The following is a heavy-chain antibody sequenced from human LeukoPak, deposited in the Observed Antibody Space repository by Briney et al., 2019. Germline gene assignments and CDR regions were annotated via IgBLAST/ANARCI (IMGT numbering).Heavy chain of an antibody. CDR1: GFTFSNAW. CDR2: IKSKTDGGTT. Sequence: GRSLRLSCAASGFTFSNAWMSWVRQAPGKGLEWVGRIKSKTDGGTTDYAAPVKGRFTISRDDSKNTLYLQMNSLKTEDTAVYYCTTLVVPAAIIDAFDIWGQGTMVTVSS. V-gene: IGHV3-15*01. D-gene: IGHD2-2*01. CDR3: TTLVVPAAIIDAFDI. J-gene: IGHJ3*02.